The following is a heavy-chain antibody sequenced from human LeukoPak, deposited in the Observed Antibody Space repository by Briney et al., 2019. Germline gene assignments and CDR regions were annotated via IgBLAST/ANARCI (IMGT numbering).Heavy chain of an antibody. CDR1: GGSISSSSYY. CDR3: ARGPHNNWFDP. CDR2: INHSGST. Sequence: ASETLSLTCTVSGGSISSSSYYWGWIRQPPGKGLEWIGEINHSGSTNYNPSLKSRVTISVDTSKNQFSLKLSSVTAADTAVYYCARGPHNNWFDPWGQGTLVTVSS. J-gene: IGHJ5*02. V-gene: IGHV4-39*07.